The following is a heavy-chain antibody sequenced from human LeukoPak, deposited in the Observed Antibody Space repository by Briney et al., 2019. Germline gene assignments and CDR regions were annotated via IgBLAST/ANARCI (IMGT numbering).Heavy chain of an antibody. CDR3: ARGRGSGHKENWFDP. D-gene: IGHD6-19*01. J-gene: IGHJ5*02. Sequence: GGSLRLSCAASGFTFSSYSMNWVRQAPGKGLEWISSISSSSSYIYYADSVKGRFTISRDNAKNSLYLQMNSLRVEDTAVYYCARGRGSGHKENWFDPWGQGTLVTVSS. CDR1: GFTFSSYS. V-gene: IGHV3-21*01. CDR2: ISSSSSYI.